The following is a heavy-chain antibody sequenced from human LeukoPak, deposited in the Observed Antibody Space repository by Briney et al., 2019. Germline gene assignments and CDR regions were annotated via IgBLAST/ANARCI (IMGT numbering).Heavy chain of an antibody. D-gene: IGHD2-15*01. Sequence: ASVKVSCKASGYTFTSYDINWVRQATGQGLEWMGWMNPNSGNTGYAQKFQGRVTMTRNTSISTAYMELSSLRSEDTPVYYCARGPPRIVVVVAATGRFDYWGQGTLVTVSS. J-gene: IGHJ4*02. CDR1: GYTFTSYD. V-gene: IGHV1-8*01. CDR2: MNPNSGNT. CDR3: ARGPPRIVVVVAATGRFDY.